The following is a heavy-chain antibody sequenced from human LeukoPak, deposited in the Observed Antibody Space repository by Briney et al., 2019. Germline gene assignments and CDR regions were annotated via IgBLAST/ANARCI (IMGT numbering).Heavy chain of an antibody. D-gene: IGHD1-26*01. CDR1: GGSFSDYY. Sequence: PSETLSLICAVYGGSFSDYYWSWIRQPPGKGLEWIGEINHSGSTSYNPSLKSRVTISVDTSKNQFSLKLSSVTAADTAVYYCARLSVIVGSTLEYYYYYMDVWGQGTTVTVSS. CDR2: INHSGST. CDR3: ARLSVIVGSTLEYYYYYMDV. J-gene: IGHJ6*03. V-gene: IGHV4-34*01.